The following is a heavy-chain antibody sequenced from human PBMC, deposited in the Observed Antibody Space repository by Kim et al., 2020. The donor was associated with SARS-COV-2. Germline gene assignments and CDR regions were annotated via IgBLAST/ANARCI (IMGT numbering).Heavy chain of an antibody. V-gene: IGHV3-64D*06. CDR1: GFIFRNYF. Sequence: GGSLRLSCSASGFIFRNYFMHWVRQAPGKGLEHISDISKDGDKIYYEDSVKGRFTISRDNSKNTLYLQMSSLRAEDTAVYYCCVGLIVGATGGWDRWGQG. CDR2: ISKDGDKI. CDR3: CVGLIVGATGGWDR. D-gene: IGHD1-26*01. J-gene: IGHJ1*01.